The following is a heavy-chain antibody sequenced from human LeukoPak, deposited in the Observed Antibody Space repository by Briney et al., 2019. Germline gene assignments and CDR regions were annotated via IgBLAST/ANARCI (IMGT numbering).Heavy chain of an antibody. CDR2: INHSGST. CDR3: ARGQYYYDSSGYRDY. Sequence: SETLSLTCAVYGGSFSGYYWSWIRQPPGKGLEWIGEINHSGSTNYNPSLKSRVTISVDTSKNQFSLKLSSVTAADTAVYYCARGQYYYDSSGYRDYWGQGTLVTVSS. CDR1: GGSFSGYY. J-gene: IGHJ4*02. V-gene: IGHV4-34*01. D-gene: IGHD3-22*01.